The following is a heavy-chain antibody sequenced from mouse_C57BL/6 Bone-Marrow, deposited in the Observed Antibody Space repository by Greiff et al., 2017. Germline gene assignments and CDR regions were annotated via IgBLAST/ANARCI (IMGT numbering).Heavy chain of an antibody. J-gene: IGHJ1*03. Sequence: VKVVESGPGLVAPSQSLSITCTVSGFSLTSYGVDWVRQSPGKGLEWLGVIWGVGSTNYNSALKSRLSISKDNAKSQVFLKMNSLQTDDTAMYYCASGLGRGYFDVWGTGTTVTVSS. CDR3: ASGLGRGYFDV. V-gene: IGHV2-6*01. CDR2: IWGVGST. D-gene: IGHD4-1*01. CDR1: GFSLTSYG.